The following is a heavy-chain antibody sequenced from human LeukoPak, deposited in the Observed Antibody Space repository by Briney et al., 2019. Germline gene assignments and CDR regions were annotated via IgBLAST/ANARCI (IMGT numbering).Heavy chain of an antibody. D-gene: IGHD5-18*01. V-gene: IGHV4-59*01. CDR2: IYYSGST. CDR1: GGSISGYY. J-gene: IGHJ4*02. Sequence: SSETLSLTCTVSGGSISGYYWSWIRQPPGKGLEWIGYIYYSGSTNYNPSLNSRVTISIDTSKNQFSLKLSSVTAADTAVYYCARVRGYSYGFGFFDYCGQGTLVTVSS. CDR3: ARVRGYSYGFGFFDY.